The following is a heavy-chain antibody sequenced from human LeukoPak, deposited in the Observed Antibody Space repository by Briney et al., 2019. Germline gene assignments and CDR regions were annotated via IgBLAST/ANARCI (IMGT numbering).Heavy chain of an antibody. J-gene: IGHJ4*02. CDR2: IRRGGGEK. Sequence: GGSLRLSCAASGFTFSSYGMSWVRQAPGKGLQWVSYIRRGGGEKYYVDSVKGRFTISRDNAKNTLYLQMNSLRDDDTAVYYCARDRRRVGATDYWGQGTLVTVSS. D-gene: IGHD1-26*01. V-gene: IGHV3-7*01. CDR1: GFTFSSYG. CDR3: ARDRRRVGATDY.